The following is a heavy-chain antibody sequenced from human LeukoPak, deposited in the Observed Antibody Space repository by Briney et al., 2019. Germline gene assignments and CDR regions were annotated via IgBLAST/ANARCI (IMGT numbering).Heavy chain of an antibody. CDR3: ARRSAARDAFDI. V-gene: IGHV3-21*01. CDR2: ISSSSSYI. J-gene: IGHJ3*02. Sequence: GGSLRLSCAASGFTFSSYSMNWVRQAPGKGLEWVSSISSSSSYIYYADSVKGRFTISRDNAKNSLYLQMNSLRAEDTAVYYCARRSAARDAFDIWGQGTMVTVSS. D-gene: IGHD6-6*01. CDR1: GFTFSSYS.